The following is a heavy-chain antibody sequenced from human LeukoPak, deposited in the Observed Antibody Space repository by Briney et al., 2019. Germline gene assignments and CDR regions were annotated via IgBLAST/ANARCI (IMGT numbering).Heavy chain of an antibody. J-gene: IGHJ4*02. Sequence: GRSLRLSCAASGFPFSSFVMHWVRQAPGKGPEWVAIIRSDGSDRYYADSVKGRFTISRDNSKSTLYLQLSSLRAEDTAVYYCARSYGNATFDYWGQGTLVTVSS. CDR2: IRSDGSDR. V-gene: IGHV3-33*01. CDR3: ARSYGNATFDY. CDR1: GFPFSSFV. D-gene: IGHD4-11*01.